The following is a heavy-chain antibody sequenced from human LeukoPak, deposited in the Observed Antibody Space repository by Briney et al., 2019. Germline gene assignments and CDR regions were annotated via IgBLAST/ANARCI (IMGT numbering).Heavy chain of an antibody. CDR3: TTTSDYGDHKR. CDR2: IKSKTDGGTT. J-gene: IGHJ4*02. D-gene: IGHD4-17*01. Sequence: GGSLTLSCAASGFTFSNAWMSWVRQAPGKGLEWVGRIKSKTDGGTTDYAAPVKGRFTISRDDSKNTLYLQMNSLKTEDTAVYYCTTTSDYGDHKRWGQGTLVTVSS. V-gene: IGHV3-15*01. CDR1: GFTFSNAW.